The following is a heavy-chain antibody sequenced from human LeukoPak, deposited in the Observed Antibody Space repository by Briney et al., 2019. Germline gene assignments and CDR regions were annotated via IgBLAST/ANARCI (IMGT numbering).Heavy chain of an antibody. D-gene: IGHD2-15*01. CDR2: IKQDGSEK. CDR3: AKASPPDTVVVVAPLDY. J-gene: IGHJ4*02. CDR1: GFTFSSYW. V-gene: IGHV3-7*03. Sequence: PGGSLRLSCAASGFTFSSYWMSWVRQAPGKGLEWVANIKQDGSEKYYVDSVKGRFTISRDNSKNTLYLQMNSLRAEDTAVYYCAKASPPDTVVVVAPLDYWGQGTLVTVSS.